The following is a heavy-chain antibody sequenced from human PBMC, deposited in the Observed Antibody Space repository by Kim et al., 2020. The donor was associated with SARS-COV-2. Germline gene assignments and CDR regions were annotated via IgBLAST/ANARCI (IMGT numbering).Heavy chain of an antibody. Sequence: GGSLRLSCAASGFTFSSYAMSWVRQAPGKGLEWVSAISGSGGSTYYADSVKGRFTISRDNSKNTLYLQMNSLRAEDTAVYYCAKDSGLRFLEWLSDYLDAFDIWGQGTMVTVSS. V-gene: IGHV3-23*01. J-gene: IGHJ3*02. D-gene: IGHD3-3*01. CDR3: AKDSGLRFLEWLSDYLDAFDI. CDR2: ISGSGGST. CDR1: GFTFSSYA.